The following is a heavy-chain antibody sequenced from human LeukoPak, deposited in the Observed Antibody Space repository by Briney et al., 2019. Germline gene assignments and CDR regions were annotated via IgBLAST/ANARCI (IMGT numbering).Heavy chain of an antibody. D-gene: IGHD2-15*01. Sequence: SETLSLTCTVSGGSISSGGYCWSWIRQDPGRGLEWIGYISFSGSTYYNPSLKSRVTISVDTSKNQFSLMMSSATAANTALYYCARDSGGSSSGYFEYWGQGALVTVSS. CDR2: ISFSGST. CDR3: ARDSGGSSSGYFEY. V-gene: IGHV4-31*03. CDR1: GGSISSGGYC. J-gene: IGHJ4*02.